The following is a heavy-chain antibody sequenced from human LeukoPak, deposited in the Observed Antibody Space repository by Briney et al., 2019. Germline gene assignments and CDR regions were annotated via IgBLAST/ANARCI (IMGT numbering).Heavy chain of an antibody. J-gene: IGHJ4*02. Sequence: GGSLRLSCAASGFTVSDNYMSWVRQAPGKGLEWVSVIYSGGSTYYADSVKGRFTISRDNSKNTPYLQMNSLRAEDTAVYYCARDLYYYDSSGYHIRHQYGGGFDYWGQGTLVTVSS. V-gene: IGHV3-66*01. CDR2: IYSGGST. CDR3: ARDLYYYDSSGYHIRHQYGGGFDY. CDR1: GFTVSDNY. D-gene: IGHD3-22*01.